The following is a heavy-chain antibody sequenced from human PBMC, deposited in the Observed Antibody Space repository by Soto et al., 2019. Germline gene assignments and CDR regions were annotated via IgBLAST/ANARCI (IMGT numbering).Heavy chain of an antibody. CDR2: IKSKTHGGTS. Sequence: EVQLVESGGGLVKPGGSLRLSCTASGFSFTDAWMGWVRQAPGKGLEWVGRIKSKTHGGTSDYAAPVKDRFIISSDDSKYTVYLQMDSLRSEDTAIYHCTTDRGNMAIPIFSWWGQGTLVTVSS. CDR1: GFSFTDAW. D-gene: IGHD1-26*01. CDR3: TTDRGNMAIPIFSW. V-gene: IGHV3-15*01. J-gene: IGHJ4*02.